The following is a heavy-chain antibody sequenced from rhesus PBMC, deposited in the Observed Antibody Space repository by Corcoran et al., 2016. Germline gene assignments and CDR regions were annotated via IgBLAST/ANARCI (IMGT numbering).Heavy chain of an antibody. CDR3: ARYSRYSDGYYCFDY. CDR2: IYGGRGST. J-gene: IGHJ4*01. V-gene: IGHV4-147*01. D-gene: IGHD3-16*01. Sequence: QVQLQESGPGLVQPSETLSLTCAVSGGSISSNYWSWIRQSPGKGLEWIGYIYGGRGSTTNNSSRKSRGTISTDTSKNQFSLKLNSVTAADTAVYYCARYSRYSDGYYCFDYWGQGVLVTVSS. CDR1: GGSISSNY.